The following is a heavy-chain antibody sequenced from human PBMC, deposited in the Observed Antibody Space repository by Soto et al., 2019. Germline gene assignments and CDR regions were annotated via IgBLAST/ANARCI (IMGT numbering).Heavy chain of an antibody. CDR1: GFTFSSYS. CDR3: ARDGPGDYYYYYYYMDV. Sequence: EVQLVESGGGLVKPGGSLRLSCAASGFTFSSYSMNWVRQAPGKGLEWVSSISSSSSYIYYADSVKGRFTISRDNAKNSLYLQMNSLRAEDTAVYYCARDGPGDYYYYYYYMDVWGKGTTVTVSS. V-gene: IGHV3-21*01. J-gene: IGHJ6*03. D-gene: IGHD4-17*01. CDR2: ISSSSSYI.